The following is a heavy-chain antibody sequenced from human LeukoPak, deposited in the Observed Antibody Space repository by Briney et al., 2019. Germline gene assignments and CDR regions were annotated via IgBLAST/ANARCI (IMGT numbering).Heavy chain of an antibody. CDR2: ISGDGNAK. J-gene: IGHJ4*02. CDR3: ARDHVYAFDY. V-gene: IGHV3-48*01. Sequence: GGSLRLSCAASGFSFSSYSINWVRQAPGKGLEWVSYISGDGNAKHYTDSVKGRFTISRDNAKNALYLQMNSLRAEDTAVYFCARDHVYAFDYWGQGTLVPVSS. CDR1: GFSFSSYS. D-gene: IGHD2/OR15-2a*01.